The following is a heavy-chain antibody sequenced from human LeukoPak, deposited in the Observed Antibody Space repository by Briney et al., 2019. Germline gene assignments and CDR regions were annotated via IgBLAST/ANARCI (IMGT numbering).Heavy chain of an antibody. CDR1: GFTFSSYS. J-gene: IGHJ4*02. V-gene: IGHV3-48*04. CDR3: AGTGYDIIFDY. D-gene: IGHD3-9*01. Sequence: GGSLRLSCAASGFTFSSYSMNWVRRAPGKGLEWVSYISGSSSTIYYAGSVKGRFTISRDNAKNSLYLQMNSLRAEDTAVYYCAGTGYDIIFDYWGQGTLVTVSS. CDR2: ISGSSSTI.